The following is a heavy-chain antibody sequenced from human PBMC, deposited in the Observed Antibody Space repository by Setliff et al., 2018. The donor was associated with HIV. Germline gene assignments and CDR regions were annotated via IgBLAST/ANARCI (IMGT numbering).Heavy chain of an antibody. CDR2: LYYSGST. J-gene: IGHJ6*02. CDR3: ARPVSKYFYGMDV. D-gene: IGHD6-19*01. Sequence: PSETLSLTCTVSGDSIGSHYWSWIRQPPGKGLEWIGTLYYSGSTSYNSSLKSRVTISGDTSKNQFSLKVSSVTAADTAVYYCARPVSKYFYGMDVWGLGTTVTVS. V-gene: IGHV4-59*11. CDR1: GDSIGSHY.